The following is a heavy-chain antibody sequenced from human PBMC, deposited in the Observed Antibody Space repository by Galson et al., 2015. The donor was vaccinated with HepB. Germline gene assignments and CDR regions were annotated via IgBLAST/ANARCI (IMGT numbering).Heavy chain of an antibody. Sequence: SLRLSCAASGFTFGDYAMSWVRQALGKGLEWVGFIRSKAYGGTTEYAASVKGRFTISRDDSKSIAYLQMNSLTTEDTAVYYCTRAVLRYFDREGAFDIWGQGTMVTVSS. CDR1: GFTFGDYA. CDR2: IRSKAYGGTT. J-gene: IGHJ3*02. CDR3: TRAVLRYFDREGAFDI. D-gene: IGHD3-9*01. V-gene: IGHV3-49*04.